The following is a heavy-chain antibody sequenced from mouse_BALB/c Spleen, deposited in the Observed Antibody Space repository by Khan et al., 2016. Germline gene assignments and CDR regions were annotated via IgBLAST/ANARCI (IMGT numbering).Heavy chain of an antibody. V-gene: IGHV3-2*02. CDR2: INYSGST. CDR1: GYSITSDYA. CDR3: ARLERAWFAY. J-gene: IGHJ3*01. Sequence: VQLKESGPGLVKPSQSLSLTCTVTGYSITSDYAWNWIRQFPGNKLEWMGYINYSGSTSYNPSLKSRISITRDTSKNQFFLQLNSVTTEDTATYYCARLERAWFAYWGQGTLVTVSA.